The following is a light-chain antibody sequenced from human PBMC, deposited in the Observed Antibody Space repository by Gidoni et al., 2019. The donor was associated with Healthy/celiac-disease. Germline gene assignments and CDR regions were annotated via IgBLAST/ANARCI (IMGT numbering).Light chain of an antibody. CDR2: WAA. CDR3: QQYYSTPRT. V-gene: IGKV4-1*01. J-gene: IGKJ2*01. Sequence: DIVMRQSPHPLAVSLGERATINCKSSQSVLYSSNNKTYVAWYQQKPGQPPKLLTYWAATRESGVPDRCSGSGSGTDFTLTISSMQAEDVAVDYCQQYYSTPRTFGQGTKLEIK. CDR1: QSVLYSSNNKTY.